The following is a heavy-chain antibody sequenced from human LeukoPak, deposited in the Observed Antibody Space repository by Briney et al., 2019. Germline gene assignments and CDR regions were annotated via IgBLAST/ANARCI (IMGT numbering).Heavy chain of an antibody. CDR3: VKGGYNSSCSPGDV. V-gene: IGHV3-9*01. D-gene: IGHD5-12*01. J-gene: IGHJ6*04. CDR2: ISWNSGSI. CDR1: GFTFDDYV. Sequence: GGSLRLSCAASGFTFDDYVMHWVRQAPGKGLQWVSGISWNSGSIGYGDSVKGRFTISRDNAKNSLYLQMNSLRAEDTALYYCVKGGYNSSCSPGDVWGKGTTVTVSS.